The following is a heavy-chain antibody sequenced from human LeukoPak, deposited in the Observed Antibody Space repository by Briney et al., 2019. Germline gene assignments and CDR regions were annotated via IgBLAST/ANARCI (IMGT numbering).Heavy chain of an antibody. CDR2: IRSKAYGGTT. J-gene: IGHJ5*02. V-gene: IGHV3-49*04. D-gene: IGHD2-21*02. CDR1: GFTFGDYA. CDR3: TRDSPSAYCGGDCYSA. Sequence: PGRSLRLSCTASGFTFGDYAMSWVHQAPGKGREWVGFIRSKAYGGTTEYAASVKGRFTISRDDSKSIAYLQMNSLKTEDTAVYYCTRDSPSAYCGGDCYSAWGQGTLVTVSS.